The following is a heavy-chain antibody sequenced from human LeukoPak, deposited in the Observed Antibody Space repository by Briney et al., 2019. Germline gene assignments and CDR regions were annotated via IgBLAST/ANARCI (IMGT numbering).Heavy chain of an antibody. CDR1: GYTFTSSD. Sequence: ASVKVSCKASGYTFTSSDINWVRHPTGQGREGMGYMNNNSGNTGDAQKFQGRVTMNRDIHISTAYMELSSLRSEETAVSYCAREGEYYYYMDVWGRGTTVTVSS. J-gene: IGHJ6*03. CDR3: AREGEYYYYMDV. V-gene: IGHV1-8*01. CDR2: MNNNSGNT.